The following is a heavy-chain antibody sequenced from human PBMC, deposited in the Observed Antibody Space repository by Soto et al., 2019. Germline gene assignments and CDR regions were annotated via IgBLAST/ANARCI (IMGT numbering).Heavy chain of an antibody. D-gene: IGHD3-22*01. CDR1: GGTFSSYA. CDR2: IIPIFCTA. J-gene: IGHJ6*02. V-gene: IGHV1-69*01. Sequence: QVQLAQSGAEVKKPGSSVKVSCKASGGTFSSYAISWVRQAPGQGLEWMGGIIPIFCTANYAQKFQGRVTITADESTSTAYMELSSLRSEDTAVYYCARAGYDSSGYSNGYYYYGMDVWGQGTTVTVSS. CDR3: ARAGYDSSGYSNGYYYYGMDV.